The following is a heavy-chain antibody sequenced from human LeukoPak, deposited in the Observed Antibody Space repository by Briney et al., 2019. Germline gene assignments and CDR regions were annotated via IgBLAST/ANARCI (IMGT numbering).Heavy chain of an antibody. V-gene: IGHV1-2*02. CDR2: INPTSGGT. D-gene: IGHD2-8*01. J-gene: IGHJ4*02. Sequence: ASVKVSCRASGYSFSDYYIHWVRQAPGQGLEWMGWINPTSGGTNYAQKFQGRVTMTRDTSISTAYMELRSLTSDDTAVYYCTSSNGRDYWGQGTLVTVSS. CDR1: GYSFSDYY. CDR3: TSSNGRDY.